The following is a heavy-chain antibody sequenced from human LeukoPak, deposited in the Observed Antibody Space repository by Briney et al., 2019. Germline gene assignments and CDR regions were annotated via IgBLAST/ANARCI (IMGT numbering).Heavy chain of an antibody. Sequence: PSETLSLTCAVYGGSFSGYYWSWIRQPPGKGLEWIGYIYYSGSTNYNPSLKSRVTISVDTSKNQFSLKLSSVTAADTAVYYCARDSSGWYGYWGQGTLVTVSS. D-gene: IGHD6-19*01. CDR2: IYYSGST. CDR1: GGSFSGYY. J-gene: IGHJ4*02. V-gene: IGHV4-59*01. CDR3: ARDSSGWYGY.